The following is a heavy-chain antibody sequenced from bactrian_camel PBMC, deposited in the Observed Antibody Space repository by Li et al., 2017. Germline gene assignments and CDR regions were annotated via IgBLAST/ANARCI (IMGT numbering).Heavy chain of an antibody. J-gene: IGHJ4*01. V-gene: IGHV3S1*01. CDR2: IRAADDVV. Sequence: QVQLVESGGGSAQTGGSLRLSCAFSGYTYSPYCLGWFRQAAGKEREVVATIRAADDVVYYAGSVKGRFTISQDSARNTVSLQMNSLRPEDTAMYYCAADRMACLRPSVQLEAYNFWGRGTQVTVS. CDR1: GYTYSPYC. CDR3: AADRMACLRPSVQLEAYNF.